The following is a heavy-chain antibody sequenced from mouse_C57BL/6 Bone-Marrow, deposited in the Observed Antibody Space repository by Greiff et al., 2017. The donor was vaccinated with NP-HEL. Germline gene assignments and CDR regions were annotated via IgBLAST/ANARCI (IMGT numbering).Heavy chain of an antibody. CDR1: GYTFTSYW. V-gene: IGHV1-52*01. CDR3: AREGGLRRKDFDY. CDR2: IDPSDSET. Sequence: QVQLQQPGAELVRPGSSVKLSCKASGYTFTSYWMHWVKQRPIQGLEWIGNIDPSDSETHYNQKFKDKATLTVDKSSSTAYMQLSSLTSEDSAVYYCAREGGLRRKDFDYWGQGTTLTVSS. J-gene: IGHJ2*01. D-gene: IGHD2-2*01.